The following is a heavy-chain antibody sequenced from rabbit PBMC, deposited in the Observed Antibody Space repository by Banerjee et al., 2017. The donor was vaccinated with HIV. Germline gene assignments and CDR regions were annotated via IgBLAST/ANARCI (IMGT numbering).Heavy chain of an antibody. D-gene: IGHD1-1*01. J-gene: IGHJ5*01. CDR1: GIDFSSYG. V-gene: IGHV1S47*01. CDR3: ARLSSSSGYYIPGWLDL. Sequence: QEQLVESGGGLVTLGGSLKLSCKASGIDFSSYGISWVRQAPGKGLEWIASIYPDYGSTDYASWVNGRFTISLDNAQNTVFLQMTSLTAADTATYFCARLSSSSGYYIPGWLDLWGPGTLVTVS. CDR2: IYPDYGST.